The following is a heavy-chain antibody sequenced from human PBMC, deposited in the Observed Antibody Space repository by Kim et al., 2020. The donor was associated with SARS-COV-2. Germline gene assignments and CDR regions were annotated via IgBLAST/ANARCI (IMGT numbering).Heavy chain of an antibody. CDR1: GFTFSSYA. V-gene: IGHV3-30-3*01. D-gene: IGHD6-19*01. CDR3: AREETQRPGIAVAGTDY. Sequence: GGSLRLSCAASGFTFSSYAMHWVRQAPGKGLEWVAVISYDGSNKYYADSVKGRFTISRDNSKNTLYLQMNSLRAEDTAVYYCAREETQRPGIAVAGTDY. CDR2: ISYDGSNK. J-gene: IGHJ4*01.